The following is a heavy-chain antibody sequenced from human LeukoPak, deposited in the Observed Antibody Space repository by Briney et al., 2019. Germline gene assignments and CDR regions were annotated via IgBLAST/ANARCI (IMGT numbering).Heavy chain of an antibody. CDR1: GFTVNSNH. CDR2: IYSGGST. Sequence: GGSLRLSCAASGFTVNSNHMNWVRQAPGKGLEWVSVIYSGGSTDYADSVKGRFTISRDNFKNTLYLQMNSLRAEDTAVYYCATPTGPWDYFDYWGQGTLVTVSS. J-gene: IGHJ4*02. V-gene: IGHV3-53*01. D-gene: IGHD3-9*01. CDR3: ATPTGPWDYFDY.